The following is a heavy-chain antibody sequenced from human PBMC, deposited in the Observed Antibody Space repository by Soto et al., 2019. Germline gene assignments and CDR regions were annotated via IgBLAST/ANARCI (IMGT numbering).Heavy chain of an antibody. CDR2: ISSRGTSI. D-gene: IGHD6-19*01. Sequence: EVQVVESGGGLVQPGESLRLSCAASGFTFSTYEMNWVRQAPGKGLERVAYISSRGTSIFYADSVKGRFSISRDNDNDSVSLLMNNLRVDDTAVYYCARDRGYNTGWYGGALDLWGQGTLVTVSS. V-gene: IGHV3-48*03. CDR1: GFTFSTYE. CDR3: ARDRGYNTGWYGGALDL. J-gene: IGHJ4*02.